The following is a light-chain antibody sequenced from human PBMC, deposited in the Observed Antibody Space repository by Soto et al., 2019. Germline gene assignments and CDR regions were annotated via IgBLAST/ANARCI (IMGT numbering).Light chain of an antibody. CDR2: GAS. Sequence: EIVLTQSPGTLSLSPGERVTLSCRASQRVSNNYVAWYIQRRGQAPRLLIYGASNRATGVPDRFSGSGSGTDFTLTISRLEREDFGVYFCQQYGSSVYTFGQGTKLQI. CDR3: QQYGSSVYT. CDR1: QRVSNNY. J-gene: IGKJ2*01. V-gene: IGKV3-20*01.